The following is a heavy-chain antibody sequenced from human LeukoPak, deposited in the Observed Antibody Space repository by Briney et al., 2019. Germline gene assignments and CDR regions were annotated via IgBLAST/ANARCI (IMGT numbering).Heavy chain of an antibody. V-gene: IGHV4-4*02. CDR1: GGSISSSNW. Sequence: SGTLSLTCAVSGGSISSSNWWSWVRQPLGKGLEWIGEIYHSGSTNYNPSLKSRVTISVDKSKNQFSLKLSSVTAADTAVYYCATYDYGGNSDAFDIWGQGTMVTVSS. CDR3: ATYDYGGNSDAFDI. J-gene: IGHJ3*02. CDR2: IYHSGST. D-gene: IGHD4-23*01.